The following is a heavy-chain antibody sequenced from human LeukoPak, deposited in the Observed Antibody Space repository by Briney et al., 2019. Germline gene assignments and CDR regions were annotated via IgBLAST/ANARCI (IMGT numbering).Heavy chain of an antibody. J-gene: IGHJ4*02. CDR1: GFTFSDYS. D-gene: IGHD3-22*01. V-gene: IGHV3-21*01. CDR2: VNTASSYI. Sequence: GGSLRLSCAASGFTFSDYSMNWVRQAPGKGLEWVASVNTASSYIYYADSMRGRFTISRDNAKNSLFLQMNSLRAEDTAVYYCARLRRNSDRSDFFYYYDHWGQGALVTVSS. CDR3: ARLRRNSDRSDFFYYYDH.